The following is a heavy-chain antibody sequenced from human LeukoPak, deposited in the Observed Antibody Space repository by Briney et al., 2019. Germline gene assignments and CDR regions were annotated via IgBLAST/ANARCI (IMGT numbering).Heavy chain of an antibody. CDR3: ARDLAAAGTIDP. CDR1: EDSISSGGYS. CDR2: IYHSGST. V-gene: IGHV4-61*08. J-gene: IGHJ5*02. Sequence: SETLSLTCTVSEDSISSGGYSWSWIRQPPGKGLEWIGYIYHSGSTNYNPSLKSRATISEDTSKNQFSLKLSSVTAADTAVYYCARDLAAAGTIDPWGQGTLVTVSS. D-gene: IGHD6-13*01.